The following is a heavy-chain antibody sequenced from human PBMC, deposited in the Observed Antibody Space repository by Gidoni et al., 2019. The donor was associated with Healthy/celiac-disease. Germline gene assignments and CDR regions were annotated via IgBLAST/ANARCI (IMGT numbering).Heavy chain of an antibody. CDR2: IRSSRSYL. D-gene: IGHD2-15*01. Sequence: EVQLVESGGGVVKQGGSRRRSCAASGCTFSSYSMNWVRQAPGKGLGLFASIRSSRSYLYYADSVKVRFTISRDNAKNSLYLQMNSLRAEDTAVYYCARDIIVVAATPYYFDYWGQGTLVTVSS. CDR1: GCTFSSYS. V-gene: IGHV3-21*01. CDR3: ARDIIVVAATPYYFDY. J-gene: IGHJ4*02.